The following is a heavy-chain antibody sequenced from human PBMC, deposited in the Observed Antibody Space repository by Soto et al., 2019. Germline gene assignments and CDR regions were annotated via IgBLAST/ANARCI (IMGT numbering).Heavy chain of an antibody. J-gene: IGHJ4*02. V-gene: IGHV3-48*01. CDR2: ISGSSTTK. CDR3: ARRYCSGTSCDSLDS. CDR1: GFTFSGYS. D-gene: IGHD2-15*01. Sequence: EVQLVESGGGLVQPGGSLRLSCAASGFTFSGYSMNWVRQAPGKGLDWVSYISGSSTTKYYADSVKGRFTISRDNAKNALYLQMDSLRADDTAVSYCARRYCSGTSCDSLDSWGQGVLVTVSS.